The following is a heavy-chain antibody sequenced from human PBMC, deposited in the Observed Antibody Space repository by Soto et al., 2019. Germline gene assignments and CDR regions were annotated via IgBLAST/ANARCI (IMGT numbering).Heavy chain of an antibody. J-gene: IGHJ6*02. Sequence: PXESLKISWQCSGNSFTSYWIGLVLQMPGKGLEWMGIIYPGDSDTRYSPSFQGQVTISADKSISTAYLQWSSLKASDTAMYYCASGSYIYYYYGMDVWGQGTTVTVSS. CDR2: IYPGDSDT. D-gene: IGHD5-18*01. CDR3: ASGSYIYYYYGMDV. CDR1: GNSFTSYW. V-gene: IGHV5-51*01.